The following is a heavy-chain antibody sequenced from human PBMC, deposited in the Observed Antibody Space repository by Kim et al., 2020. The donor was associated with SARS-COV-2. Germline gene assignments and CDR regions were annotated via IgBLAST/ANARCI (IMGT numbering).Heavy chain of an antibody. CDR1: GFNFREYW. V-gene: IGHV3-7*01. CDR2: LNEDGSEK. D-gene: IGHD5-12*01. CDR3: ARGGSYSFEY. J-gene: IGHJ4*02. Sequence: GGSLRLSCAASGFNFREYWMRWVRQSPGKGLEWVADLNEDGSEKFYMDSVSGRFTISRDNAKNSLFLQMNSLRAEDAALYYCARGGSYSFEYWGQGSLVTVSS.